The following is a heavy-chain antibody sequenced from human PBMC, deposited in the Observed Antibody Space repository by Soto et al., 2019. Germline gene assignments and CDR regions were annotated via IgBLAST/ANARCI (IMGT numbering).Heavy chain of an antibody. V-gene: IGHV3-23*01. CDR3: AKDDDPGAYSSGWYSDY. J-gene: IGHJ4*02. D-gene: IGHD6-19*01. CDR2: ISGSGGST. Sequence: GGSLRLSCAASGFTFSSYAMSWVRQAPGKGLEWVSAISGSGGSTYYADSVKGRFTISRDNSKNTLYLQMNSLRAEDTAVYYCAKDDDPGAYSSGWYSDYWGQGTLVTVSS. CDR1: GFTFSSYA.